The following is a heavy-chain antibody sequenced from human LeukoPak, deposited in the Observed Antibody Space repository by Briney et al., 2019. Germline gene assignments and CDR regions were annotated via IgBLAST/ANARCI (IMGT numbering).Heavy chain of an antibody. CDR3: ARVDVFGVVSSDYYYYYMDV. Sequence: PSETLSLICSVSGGSISGYYWSWIRQPAWKGLEWIGRIYTSGSTNYNPSLKSRVTMSVDTSKNQFSLKLSYVTAADTAVYYCARVDVFGVVSSDYYYYYMDVWGKGTTVTVSS. D-gene: IGHD3-3*01. CDR2: IYTSGST. V-gene: IGHV4-4*07. CDR1: GGSISGYY. J-gene: IGHJ6*03.